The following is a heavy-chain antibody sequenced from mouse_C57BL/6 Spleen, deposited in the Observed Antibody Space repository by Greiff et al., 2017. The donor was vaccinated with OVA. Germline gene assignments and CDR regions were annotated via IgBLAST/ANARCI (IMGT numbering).Heavy chain of an antibody. CDR3: ARSLYYYGSRDAMDY. CDR1: GYTFTSYW. D-gene: IGHD1-1*01. J-gene: IGHJ4*01. Sequence: VQLQQPGAELVRPGTSVKLSCKASGYTFTSYWMHWVKQRPGQGLEWIGVIDPSDSYTNYNQKFKGKATLTVDTSSSTAYMQLSSLTSEDSAVYYCARSLYYYGSRDAMDYWGQGTSVTVSS. CDR2: IDPSDSYT. V-gene: IGHV1-59*01.